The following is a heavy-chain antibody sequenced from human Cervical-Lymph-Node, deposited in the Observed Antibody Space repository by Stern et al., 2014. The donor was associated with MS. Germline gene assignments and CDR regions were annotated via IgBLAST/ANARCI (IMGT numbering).Heavy chain of an antibody. V-gene: IGHV3-30*04. J-gene: IGHJ4*02. D-gene: IGHD6-6*01. CDR1: GFAFSSHV. Sequence: QVQLVQSGGDMVQPGESLWLSCAASGFAFSSHVLHWVRQAPGKGLEWVAQISYDGINKHYADSVLGRFTISRGLSKNPLYLQMNSLRAEDTAVYYCARVRIPYSTTSDYLDYWGKGPLVTVP. CDR3: ARVRIPYSTTSDYLDY. CDR2: ISYDGINK.